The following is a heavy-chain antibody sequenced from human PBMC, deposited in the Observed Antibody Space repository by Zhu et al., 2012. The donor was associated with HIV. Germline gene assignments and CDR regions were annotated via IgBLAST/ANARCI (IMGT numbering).Heavy chain of an antibody. CDR2: INTDGSST. V-gene: IGHV3-74*01. D-gene: IGHD5-24*01. CDR1: GFTFSSYW. CDR3: ARARDGYADY. J-gene: IGHJ4*02. Sequence: EVQLAESGGSLVQPGGSLRLSCAASGFTFSSYWMHWFRQVPEKGLVWVSRINTDGSSTDYADSVKGRITISRDNAKNTLYLHMNSLRTEDSAVYYCARARDGYADYWGQGTLVTVSS.